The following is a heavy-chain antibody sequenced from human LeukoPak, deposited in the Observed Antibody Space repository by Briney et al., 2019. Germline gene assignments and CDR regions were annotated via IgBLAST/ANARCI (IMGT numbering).Heavy chain of an antibody. CDR2: INPNSGGT. D-gene: IGHD3-10*01. J-gene: IGHJ4*02. Sequence: GASVKVSCKASGYTFTGYYMHWVRQAPGQGLEWMGWINPNSGGTNYAQKFQGRVTMTRDTSISTAYMELSRLRSDDTALYYCAKEPRGYGSGSPFDYWGQGTLVTVSS. CDR1: GYTFTGYY. V-gene: IGHV1-2*02. CDR3: AKEPRGYGSGSPFDY.